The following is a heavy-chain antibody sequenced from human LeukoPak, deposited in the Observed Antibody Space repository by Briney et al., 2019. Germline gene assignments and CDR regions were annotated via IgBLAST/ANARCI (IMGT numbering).Heavy chain of an antibody. CDR2: IYYSGST. J-gene: IGHJ4*02. CDR1: GGSISSYY. D-gene: IGHD2-15*01. V-gene: IGHV4-59*01. CDR3: AGVRGKGVVAADFDY. Sequence: PSETLSLTCTVSGGSISSYYWSWIRQPPGKGLEWIGYIYYSGSTNYNPSLKSRVTISVDTSKNQFSLKLSSVTAADTAVYYCAGVRGKGVVAADFDYWGQGTLVTVSS.